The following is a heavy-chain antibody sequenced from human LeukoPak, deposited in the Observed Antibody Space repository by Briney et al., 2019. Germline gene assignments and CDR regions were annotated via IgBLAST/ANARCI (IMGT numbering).Heavy chain of an antibody. CDR2: ISYDGSKK. D-gene: IGHD1-14*01. J-gene: IGHJ6*03. V-gene: IGHV3-30*02. CDR3: ARERTGYYMAV. Sequence: GGSPRLSCAGSGFTFSDYAMHWVRQAPGKGLECVAFISYDGSKKFYVDSVKGRFTISRDDSKNTLYLQMNSLRGEDTAIYYCARERTGYYMAVWGKGTTVTISS. CDR1: GFTFSDYA.